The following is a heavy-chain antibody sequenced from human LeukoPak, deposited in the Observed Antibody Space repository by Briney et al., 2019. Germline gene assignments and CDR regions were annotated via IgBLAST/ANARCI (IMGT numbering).Heavy chain of an antibody. Sequence: ETLSLTCTVSGGSISSSSYYWGWIRQAPGKGLEWVANIKQDGSEKYYVDSVKGRFTISRDNAKNSLYLQMNSLRAEDTAVYYCATSGYYYYFDYWGQGTLVTVSS. J-gene: IGHJ4*02. CDR3: ATSGYYYYFDY. V-gene: IGHV3-7*01. CDR2: IKQDGSEK. D-gene: IGHD3-3*01. CDR1: GGSISSSSYY.